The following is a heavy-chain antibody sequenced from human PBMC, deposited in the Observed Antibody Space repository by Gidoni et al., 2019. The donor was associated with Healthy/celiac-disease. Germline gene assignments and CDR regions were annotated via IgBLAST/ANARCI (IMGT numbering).Heavy chain of an antibody. CDR3: ARDFDWSYYFDY. D-gene: IGHD3-9*01. CDR1: GFTFSSYA. V-gene: IGHV3-30-3*01. J-gene: IGHJ4*02. CDR2: ISYDGSNK. Sequence: QVQLVESGGGVVQPGRSLRPSCAASGFTFSSYAMHWVRQAPGKGLEWVAVISYDGSNKYYADSVKGRVTISRDNSKNTLYLQMNSLRAEDTAVYYCARDFDWSYYFDYWGQGTLVTVSS.